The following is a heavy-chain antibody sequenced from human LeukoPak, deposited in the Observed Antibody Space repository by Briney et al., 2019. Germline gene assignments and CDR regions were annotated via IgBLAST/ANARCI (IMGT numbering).Heavy chain of an antibody. J-gene: IGHJ4*02. CDR2: IYYSGNT. Sequence: SETLSLTCTVSGDSISSTSHYWGWIRQPPGKGLEWIGNIYYSGNTYSNPSLKSRVTISVDTSKNQFSLKLNSVTAADTAVYYCARDVLLDPDCSSTSCYDDYWGQGTLVTVSS. CDR3: ARDVLLDPDCSSTSCYDDY. D-gene: IGHD2-2*01. CDR1: GDSISSTSHY. V-gene: IGHV4-39*07.